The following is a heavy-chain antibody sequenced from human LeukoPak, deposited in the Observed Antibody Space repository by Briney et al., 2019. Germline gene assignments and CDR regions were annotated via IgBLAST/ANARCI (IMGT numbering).Heavy chain of an antibody. V-gene: IGHV4-59*01. J-gene: IGHJ3*02. CDR3: ARGLTDSSGYYFYGSDI. CDR1: GGSISGFY. D-gene: IGHD3-22*01. CDR2: IYYSGST. Sequence: PSETLSLTCTVSGGSISGFYWNWIRQPPGKELEWIGYIYYSGSTDYNPSPKSRVTISVDTSKNQFSLKLSSVTAADTAVYYCARGLTDSSGYYFYGSDIWGQGTMVTVSS.